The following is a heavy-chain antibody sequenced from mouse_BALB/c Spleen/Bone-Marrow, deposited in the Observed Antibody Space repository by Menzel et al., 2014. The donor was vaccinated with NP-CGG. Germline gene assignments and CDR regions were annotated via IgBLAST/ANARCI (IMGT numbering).Heavy chain of an antibody. V-gene: IGHV1-69*02. CDR2: IDPSDSET. CDR1: CYTFTNYW. Sequence: QVQLQQSGAEFVKPGAPVKLSCKVSCYTFTNYWMNWVKQRPGRGLEWIGRIDPSDSETHYNQKFKDKATLTVDKSSSTAYIQLSSLTSEDSAVYYCARGYYGRTYGWYFDVWGAGTTVTVSS. J-gene: IGHJ1*01. CDR3: ARGYYGRTYGWYFDV. D-gene: IGHD1-1*01.